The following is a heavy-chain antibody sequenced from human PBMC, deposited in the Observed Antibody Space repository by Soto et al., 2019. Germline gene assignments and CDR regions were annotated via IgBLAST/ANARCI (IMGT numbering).Heavy chain of an antibody. D-gene: IGHD6-19*01. Sequence: EVQLVESGGGLVQPGWSLRLSCAASGFTLSSYSMHWVRQAPGKGLEWVSYISGSGGTIYYADSVKGRFTISRDNAKNSLSVQMNSLRDADTAVYFCARETGLRSSGWSYYFDFWGQGTLVTVSS. CDR1: GFTLSSYS. J-gene: IGHJ4*02. CDR3: ARETGLRSSGWSYYFDF. CDR2: ISGSGGTI. V-gene: IGHV3-48*02.